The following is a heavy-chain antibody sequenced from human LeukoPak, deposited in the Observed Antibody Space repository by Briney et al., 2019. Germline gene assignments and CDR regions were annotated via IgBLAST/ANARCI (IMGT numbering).Heavy chain of an antibody. CDR1: GFTFSSHS. J-gene: IGHJ4*02. Sequence: GGSLRLSCAPSGFTFSSHSMNWVRKAPGKGLEWVSYISSSSSTIYYADSVKGRFTISRDNAKNSLYLQMNSLRAEDTAVYYCARGAYYYEDWGQGTLVTVSS. CDR2: ISSSSSTI. V-gene: IGHV3-48*01. CDR3: ARGAYYYED. D-gene: IGHD3-22*01.